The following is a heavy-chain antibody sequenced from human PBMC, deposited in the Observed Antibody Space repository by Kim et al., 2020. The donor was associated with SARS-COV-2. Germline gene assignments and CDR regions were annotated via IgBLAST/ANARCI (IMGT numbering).Heavy chain of an antibody. V-gene: IGHV1-69*04. Sequence: KFQGRVTITADKSTSTAYMELSSLRSEDSAVYYCARDVGTAMARGNWFDPWGQGTLVTVSS. D-gene: IGHD5-18*01. J-gene: IGHJ5*02. CDR3: ARDVGTAMARGNWFDP.